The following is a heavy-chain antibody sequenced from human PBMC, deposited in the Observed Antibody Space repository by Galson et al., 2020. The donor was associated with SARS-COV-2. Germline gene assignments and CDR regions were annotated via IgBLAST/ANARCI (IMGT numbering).Heavy chain of an antibody. CDR2: IYPGDSDT. V-gene: IGHV5-51*01. CDR3: AVTYCGGDCDPYYYDYMDV. CDR1: GYSFTSYW. J-gene: IGHJ6*03. Sequence: GESLKISCKGSGYSFTSYWIGWVRQMPGKGLEWMGIIYPGDSDTRYSPSFQGQVTISADKSISTAYLQWSSLKASDTAMYYCAVTYCGGDCDPYYYDYMDVWGKGTTVTVSS. D-gene: IGHD2-21*01.